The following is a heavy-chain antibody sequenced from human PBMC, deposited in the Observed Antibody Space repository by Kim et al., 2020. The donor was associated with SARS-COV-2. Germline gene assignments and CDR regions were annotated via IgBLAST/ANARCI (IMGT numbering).Heavy chain of an antibody. V-gene: IGHV5-51*01. J-gene: IGHJ4*02. CDR1: GYSFTNYW. Sequence: GESLKISCKGSGYSFTNYWIGWVRQMPGKGLEWMGIIYPGESDGKYNPSFEGQVTFSTDTSITTAYLHWSSLEASDTAMYYCARHSSWPSYYFDFWGQGTLVTVSS. CDR3: ARHSSWPSYYFDF. CDR2: IYPGESDG. D-gene: IGHD6-13*01.